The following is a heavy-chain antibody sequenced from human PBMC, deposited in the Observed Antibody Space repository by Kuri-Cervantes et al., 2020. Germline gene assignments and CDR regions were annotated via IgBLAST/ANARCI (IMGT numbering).Heavy chain of an antibody. J-gene: IGHJ4*02. Sequence: GESLKISCAASGFTFSSYSMNWVRQAPGEGLECVSVIYTDGSTKYADSVQGRFTISRDSSKNTVYLQMNSLRAEDTAVYYCARGLHCSGGDCYAGYFDYWGQGTLVTVSS. CDR1: GFTFSSYS. D-gene: IGHD2-21*02. CDR2: IYTDGST. CDR3: ARGLHCSGGDCYAGYFDY. V-gene: IGHV3-53*01.